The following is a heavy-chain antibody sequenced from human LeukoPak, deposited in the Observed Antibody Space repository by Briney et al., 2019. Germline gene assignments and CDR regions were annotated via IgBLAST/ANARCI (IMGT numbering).Heavy chain of an antibody. J-gene: IGHJ4*02. Sequence: ASVKVSCKASGYTFTGYYMHWVRQAPGQGLEWMGWINPNSGGTNYTQKFQGRVTMTRDTSISTAYMELSRLRSDDTAVYYCARDQSRWLQFSYYWGQGTLVTVSS. D-gene: IGHD5-24*01. CDR2: INPNSGGT. CDR1: GYTFTGYY. V-gene: IGHV1-2*02. CDR3: ARDQSRWLQFSYY.